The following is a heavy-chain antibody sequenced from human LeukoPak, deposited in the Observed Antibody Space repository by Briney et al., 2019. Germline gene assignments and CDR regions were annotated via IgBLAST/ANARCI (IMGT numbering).Heavy chain of an antibody. CDR2: ISVSGGST. J-gene: IGHJ6*02. Sequence: GGSLRLSCAASGFTFSNYATTWVRQAPGKGLEWVSGISVSGGSTYYADSVKGRFTISRDNSKNTLYLQMSSLRADDTAAYYCAKDPYCSGGTCYGMDVWGQGTTVTVSS. V-gene: IGHV3-23*01. CDR1: GFTFSNYA. D-gene: IGHD2-15*01. CDR3: AKDPYCSGGTCYGMDV.